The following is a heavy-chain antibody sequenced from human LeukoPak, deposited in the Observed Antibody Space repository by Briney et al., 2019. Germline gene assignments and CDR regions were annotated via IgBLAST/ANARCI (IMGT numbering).Heavy chain of an antibody. Sequence: SETLSLTCTVSGGSISSYYWSWIRQPPGKGLEWIGYIYYSGSTYYNPSLKSRVTISVDTSENQFSLKLSSVTAADTAVYYCARDFNYGDYKVDAFDIWGQGTMVTVSS. D-gene: IGHD4-17*01. V-gene: IGHV4-59*06. J-gene: IGHJ3*02. CDR1: GGSISSYY. CDR3: ARDFNYGDYKVDAFDI. CDR2: IYYSGST.